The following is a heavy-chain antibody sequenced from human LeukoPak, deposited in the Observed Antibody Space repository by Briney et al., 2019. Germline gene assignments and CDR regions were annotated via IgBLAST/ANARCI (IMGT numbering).Heavy chain of an antibody. CDR3: ARALLLEFPFDY. CDR1: TGSISNYY. V-gene: IGHV4-30-4*08. D-gene: IGHD3-10*01. J-gene: IGHJ4*02. Sequence: SETLSLTCTVSTGSISNYYWSWIRQPPGKGLEWIGYIYYSGSTYYNPSLKSRVTISVDTSKNQFSLKLSSVTAADTAVYYCARALLLEFPFDYWGQGTLVTVSS. CDR2: IYYSGST.